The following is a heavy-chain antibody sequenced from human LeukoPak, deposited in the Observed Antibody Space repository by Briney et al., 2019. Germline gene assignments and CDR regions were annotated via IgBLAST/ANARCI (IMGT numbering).Heavy chain of an antibody. CDR1: GGSISTSNYY. CDR2: IFYSGST. V-gene: IGHV4-39*07. D-gene: IGHD4-17*01. CDR3: ARSPQGTATTANWLDP. Sequence: PSETLSLTCTVSGGSISTSNYYWGWIRQPPGKDLEWIGNIFYSGSTYYSPSLKSRVTISLDTSKNQFSLNLISVTAADTAVYYCARSPQGTATTANWLDPWGQGTLVTVSS. J-gene: IGHJ5*02.